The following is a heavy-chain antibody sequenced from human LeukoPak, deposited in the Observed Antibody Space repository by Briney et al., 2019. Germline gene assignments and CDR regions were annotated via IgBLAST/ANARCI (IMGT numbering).Heavy chain of an antibody. Sequence: GGSLRLSCAASGFTFSDYYMSWIRQAPGKGLEWVSYISSSGSTIYYADSVKGRFTISRDNAKNSLYLQMNSLRAEDTAVYYCARGDSSGWSHYNWFDPWGQGTLVTVSS. V-gene: IGHV3-11*01. CDR2: ISSSGSTI. D-gene: IGHD6-19*01. CDR3: ARGDSSGWSHYNWFDP. J-gene: IGHJ5*02. CDR1: GFTFSDYY.